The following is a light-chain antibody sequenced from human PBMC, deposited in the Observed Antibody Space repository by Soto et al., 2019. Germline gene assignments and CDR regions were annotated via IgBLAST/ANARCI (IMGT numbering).Light chain of an antibody. V-gene: IGLV2-14*01. Sequence: QSVLTQPASVSGSPEQSITISCTGTSSDVGAYNYVSWYHQHPGEAPKLIIYDVSDRPSGVSTRFSGAKSGNTASLTISGLQAEDEADYYCSSYTTSSTVVFGGGTKLTVL. CDR3: SSYTTSSTVV. J-gene: IGLJ2*01. CDR2: DVS. CDR1: SSDVGAYNY.